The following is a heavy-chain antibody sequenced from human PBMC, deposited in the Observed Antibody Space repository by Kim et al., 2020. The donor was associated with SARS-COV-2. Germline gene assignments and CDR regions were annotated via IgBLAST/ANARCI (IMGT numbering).Heavy chain of an antibody. J-gene: IGHJ6*02. Sequence: GGSLRLSCAASGFTFSSYSMNWVRQAPGKGLEWVSSIISSSSYIYYADSVKGRFTISRDNAKNSLYLQMNSLRAEDTAVYYCAREGVAVAGTLMDVWGQGTTVTVSS. CDR2: IISSSSYI. CDR3: AREGVAVAGTLMDV. V-gene: IGHV3-21*01. D-gene: IGHD6-19*01. CDR1: GFTFSSYS.